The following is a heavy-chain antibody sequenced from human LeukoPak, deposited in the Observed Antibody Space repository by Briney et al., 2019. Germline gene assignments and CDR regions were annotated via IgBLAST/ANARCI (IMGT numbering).Heavy chain of an antibody. D-gene: IGHD3-10*01. V-gene: IGHV3-21*04. CDR3: AKGSGSYYNLAFDC. CDR1: GFTFTTYN. J-gene: IGHJ4*02. CDR2: ISRSNSYI. Sequence: GGSLRLSCAASGFTFTTYNMNWVRQAPGKGLEWVSSISRSNSYIYYTDSVKGRFTVSRDNAKNSLYLQMNGLRVEDTALYYCAKGSGSYYNLAFDCWGQGTLVTVSS.